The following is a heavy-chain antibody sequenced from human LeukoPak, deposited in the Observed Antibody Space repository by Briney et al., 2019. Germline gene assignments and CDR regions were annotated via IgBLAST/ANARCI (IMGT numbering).Heavy chain of an antibody. CDR1: GYTFTSYY. CDR3: ARGMVGSGWSYYYYYMDV. V-gene: IGHV1-2*02. D-gene: IGHD6-19*01. Sequence: GASVKVSCKASGYTFTSYYMHWVRQAPGQGLEWMGWINPNSGGTNYAQKFQGRVTMTRDTSISTAYMELSRLRSDDTAVYYCARGMVGSGWSYYYYYMDVWGKGTTVTVSS. CDR2: INPNSGGT. J-gene: IGHJ6*03.